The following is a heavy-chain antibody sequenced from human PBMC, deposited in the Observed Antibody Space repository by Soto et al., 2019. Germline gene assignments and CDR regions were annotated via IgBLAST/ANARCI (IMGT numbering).Heavy chain of an antibody. CDR2: IHYSGST. Sequence: SETLSLTCTVSGGSISNYYWSWIRHPPGKKLGWIGNIHYSGSTNYNPSLKSRVTISGDTSKNQFSLKLNSVTTSDTAMYYCESLPCGYYCEFCDSWGQRTLVIVSS. V-gene: IGHV4-59*01. D-gene: IGHD3-22*01. J-gene: IGHJ5*01. CDR3: ESLPCGYYCEFCDS. CDR1: GGSISNYY.